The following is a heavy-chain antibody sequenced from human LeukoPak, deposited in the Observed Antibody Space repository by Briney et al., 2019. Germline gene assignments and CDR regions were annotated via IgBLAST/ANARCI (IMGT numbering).Heavy chain of an antibody. CDR3: ARGQPTYYYGSGSYYFDY. CDR2: IYSGGST. V-gene: IGHV3-53*01. J-gene: IGHJ4*02. Sequence: GGSLRLSCAASGFTVSSNYMSRVRQAPGKGLEWVSVIYSGGSTYYADSVKGRFTISRDNSKNTLYLQMNSLRAEDTAVYYCARGQPTYYYGSGSYYFDYWGQGTLVTVSS. CDR1: GFTVSSNY. D-gene: IGHD3-10*01.